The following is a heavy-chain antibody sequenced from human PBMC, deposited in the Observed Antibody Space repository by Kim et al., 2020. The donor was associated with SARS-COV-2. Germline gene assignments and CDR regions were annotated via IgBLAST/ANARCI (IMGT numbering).Heavy chain of an antibody. CDR3: ARNHLISGSNAVAY. J-gene: IGHJ4*02. D-gene: IGHD1-26*01. Sequence: ANSVKGRLTIARDNAKSTVYLQMNSLRAEDTAVYYCARNHLISGSNAVAYWGQGTLVTVSS. V-gene: IGHV3-74*01.